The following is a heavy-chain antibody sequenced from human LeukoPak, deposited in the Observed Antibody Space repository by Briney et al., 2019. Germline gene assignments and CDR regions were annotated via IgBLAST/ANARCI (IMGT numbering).Heavy chain of an antibody. V-gene: IGHV4-59*01. CDR2: IYYSGST. CDR3: ARDKFSSGWYGPDYYYYGMDV. CDR1: GGSISSYY. J-gene: IGHJ6*02. Sequence: PSETLTLTCTVSGGSISSYYWSWIRQPPGKGLEWIGYIYYSGSTNYNPSLKSRVTISVDTSKNQFSLKLSSVTAADTAVYYCARDKFSSGWYGPDYYYYGMDVWGQGTTVTVSS. D-gene: IGHD6-19*01.